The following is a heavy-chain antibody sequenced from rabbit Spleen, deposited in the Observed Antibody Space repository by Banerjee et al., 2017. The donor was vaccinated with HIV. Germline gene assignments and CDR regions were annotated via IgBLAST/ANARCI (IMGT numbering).Heavy chain of an antibody. V-gene: IGHV1S7*01. CDR2: IDPIFGIT. D-gene: IGHD7-1*01. Sequence: HLKESGGGLVQPGGSLKLSCTASGFTLSSYYMNWVRQAPGKGLEWIGYIDPIFGITYWVNGRFSISRENAQNTVFLQMTSLTAADTATYFCARANSTYYYGMDLWGPGTLVTVS. CDR1: GFTLSSYY. J-gene: IGHJ6*01. CDR3: ARANSTYYYGMDL.